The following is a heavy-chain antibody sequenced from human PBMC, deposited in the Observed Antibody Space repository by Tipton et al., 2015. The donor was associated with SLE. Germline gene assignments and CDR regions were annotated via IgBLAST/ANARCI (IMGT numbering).Heavy chain of an antibody. Sequence: TLSLTCTISGGSISAYHWSWLRQSPGKGLEWVGYIHHSGGINYNPSLRSQVTMSMDTSQNQFSLKLSSVTAADTAVYYCARHFYNIGWNHFDNWGPGTLVTVSS. V-gene: IGHV4-59*08. CDR2: IHHSGGI. J-gene: IGHJ4*02. D-gene: IGHD6-19*01. CDR3: ARHFYNIGWNHFDN. CDR1: GGSISAYH.